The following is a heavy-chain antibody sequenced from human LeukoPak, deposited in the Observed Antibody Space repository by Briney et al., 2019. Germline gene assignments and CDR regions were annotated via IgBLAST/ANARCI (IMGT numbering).Heavy chain of an antibody. CDR1: GFTFSSYA. V-gene: IGHV3-30-3*01. Sequence: GGFLRLSCAASGFTFSSYAMHWVRQAPGKGLEWVAVISYDGNNKYYADSVKGRFTISRDNSKNTLYLQMNSLRAEDTAVYYCARDLGTAARLYYFDYWGQGTLVTVSS. D-gene: IGHD6-6*01. CDR3: ARDLGTAARLYYFDY. CDR2: ISYDGNNK. J-gene: IGHJ4*02.